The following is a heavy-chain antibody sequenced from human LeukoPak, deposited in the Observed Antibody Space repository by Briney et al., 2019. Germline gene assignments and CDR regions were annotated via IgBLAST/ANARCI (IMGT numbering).Heavy chain of an antibody. Sequence: GGSLRLSCAASGFIFSDYYMSWIRQAPGKGLEWVSYISSSGSTIYYADSVKGRFTISRDTSKNTLYLQMNSLRAEDTAFYYCTKRLSLRFDAFDIWGPGTMVTVSS. CDR3: TKRLSLRFDAFDI. CDR2: ISSSGSTI. CDR1: GFIFSDYY. J-gene: IGHJ3*02. V-gene: IGHV3-11*01. D-gene: IGHD3-3*01.